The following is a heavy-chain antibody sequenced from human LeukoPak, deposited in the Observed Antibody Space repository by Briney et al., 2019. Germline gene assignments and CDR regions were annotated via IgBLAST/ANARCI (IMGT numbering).Heavy chain of an antibody. CDR2: INPNSGGT. D-gene: IGHD6-19*01. CDR3: ARGYSSGWGSWFDP. CDR1: GYTFTGYY. J-gene: IGHJ5*02. V-gene: IGHV1-2*02. Sequence: ASVKVSCKASGYTFTGYYMHWVRQAPGQGLEWMGWINPNSGGTNYAQKFQGRVTMTRDTSISTAYMELSRLRSDDTAVYYCARGYSSGWGSWFDPRGQGTLVTVPS.